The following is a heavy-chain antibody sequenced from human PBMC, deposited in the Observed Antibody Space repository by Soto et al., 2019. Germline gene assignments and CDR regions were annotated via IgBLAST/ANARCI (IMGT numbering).Heavy chain of an antibody. D-gene: IGHD2-2*01. J-gene: IGHJ6*02. V-gene: IGHV4-4*02. CDR3: ARDDHIVVVPTSLGAMDV. CDR1: GGSISSNKW. CDR2: IYHSGST. Sequence: SETLSLTCAVYGGSISSNKWLSWVRQPPGKGLEWIGEIYHSGSTNYNPSLKSRVTISLDKSKNQFSLKLTSVTAADSAVYYCARDDHIVVVPTSLGAMDVWGQGTTVTVSS.